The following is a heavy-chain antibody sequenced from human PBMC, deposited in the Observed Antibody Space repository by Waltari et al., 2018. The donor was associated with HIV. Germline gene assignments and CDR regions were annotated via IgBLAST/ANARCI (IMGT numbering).Heavy chain of an antibody. D-gene: IGHD2-15*01. Sequence: QVHLIQSAFDMKRPGASVTIACKVSGYPLSALSMHWVRQGQGQRLEWMGGFDPKNGKPVYSQRFWGRVSLAEDTSEDTAFLELNRLTSDDTAVYYCVTLYKQSPLYSNFWGQGTLVTVSP. J-gene: IGHJ1*01. CDR1: GYPLSALS. V-gene: IGHV1-24*01. CDR3: VTLYKQSPLYSNF. CDR2: FDPKNGKP.